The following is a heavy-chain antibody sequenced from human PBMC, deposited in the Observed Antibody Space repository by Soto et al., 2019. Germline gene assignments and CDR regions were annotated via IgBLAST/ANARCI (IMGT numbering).Heavy chain of an antibody. V-gene: IGHV1-46*01. CDR3: ARPLIGNTIDL. CDR2: INPSRGSA. CDR1: GYTFFKYF. Sequence: GASVKVSCKASGYTFFKYFMHWVRQAPGQGLEWIGIINPSRGSATYGPIFQGRVSLTTDMSTSTVYMELSSLRSEDTAIYYCARPLIGNTIDLWGQGTSVTVSS. J-gene: IGHJ3*01. D-gene: IGHD1-7*01.